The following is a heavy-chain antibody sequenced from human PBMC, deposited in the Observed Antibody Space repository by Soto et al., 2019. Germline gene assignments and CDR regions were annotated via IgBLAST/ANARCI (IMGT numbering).Heavy chain of an antibody. CDR1: GYTFTGYY. J-gene: IGHJ4*02. CDR2: INPNSGGT. D-gene: IGHD2-15*01. Sequence: ASVKVSCKASGYTFTGYYMHWVRQAPGQGLEWMGWINPNSGGTNYAQKSQGWVTMTRDTSISTAYKELSRLRSDDTAVYYCATSGCSGGSCYAFDYWGQGTLVTVSS. V-gene: IGHV1-2*04. CDR3: ATSGCSGGSCYAFDY.